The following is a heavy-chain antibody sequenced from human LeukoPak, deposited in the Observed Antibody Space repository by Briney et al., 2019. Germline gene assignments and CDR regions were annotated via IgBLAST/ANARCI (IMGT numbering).Heavy chain of an antibody. V-gene: IGHV4-59*01. J-gene: IGHJ4*02. CDR3: ASTYYYDSSGYYYVLDY. D-gene: IGHD3-22*01. Sequence: PPETLSLTCTVSGGSISSYYLSWIRQPPGKGLEWIGYIYYSGSTNYNPSLKSRVTISVDTSKNQFSLKLSSVTAADTAMYYCASTYYYDSSGYYYVLDYGAQGTLVTVSS. CDR2: IYYSGST. CDR1: GGSISSYY.